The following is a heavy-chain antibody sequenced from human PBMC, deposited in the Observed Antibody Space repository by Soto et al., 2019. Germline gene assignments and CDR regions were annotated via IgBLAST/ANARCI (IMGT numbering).Heavy chain of an antibody. CDR3: AKSYSSNWYDYFDN. D-gene: IGHD6-13*01. Sequence: GGSLRLSCAASEFTFSSYAMSWVRQAPGKGLEWVSAISGSGGSTYYADSVKGRFTISRDTSKNTLYLQMSSLRGEDTALYYCAKSYSSNWYDYFDNWGQGALVTVSS. J-gene: IGHJ4*02. CDR2: ISGSGGST. CDR1: EFTFSSYA. V-gene: IGHV3-23*01.